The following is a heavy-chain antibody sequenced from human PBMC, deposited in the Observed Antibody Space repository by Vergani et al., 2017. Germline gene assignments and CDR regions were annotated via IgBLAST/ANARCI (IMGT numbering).Heavy chain of an antibody. CDR2: IWYAGSNK. CDR3: ARAXYYDSSGYYSPFDAFDI. CDR1: GFTFTSYG. D-gene: IGHD3-22*01. J-gene: IGHJ3*02. Sequence: QVQLVESGGGVDQPGRSLRLSCAASGFTFTSYGMHWVRQAPGKGLEWVALIWYAGSNKYYTDSVKGRFTISRDNSKTTLYLQMNSLRAEDTAVYYCARAXYYDSSGYYSPFDAFDIWGQGTMVTVSS. V-gene: IGHV3-33*01.